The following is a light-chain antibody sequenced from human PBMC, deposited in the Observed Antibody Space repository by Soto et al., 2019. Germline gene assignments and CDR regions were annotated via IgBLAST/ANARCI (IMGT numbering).Light chain of an antibody. J-gene: IGLJ2*01. V-gene: IGLV2-14*01. CDR3: SSYTSSLEVV. CDR2: EVS. Sequence: QSALTQPASVSGSPGQSITISCTGTSSDVGGYNYVSWYQQHPGKAPKLMIYEVSNRPSGVSNRFSGSKSGNTASLTISGLQAEDEADYYCSSYTSSLEVVFGGGTKLTVL. CDR1: SSDVGGYNY.